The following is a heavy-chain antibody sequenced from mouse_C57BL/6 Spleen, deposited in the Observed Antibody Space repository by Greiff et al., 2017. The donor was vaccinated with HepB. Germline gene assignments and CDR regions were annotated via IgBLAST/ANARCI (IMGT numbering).Heavy chain of an antibody. J-gene: IGHJ4*01. CDR2: IHPNSGST. Sequence: VQLQQPGAELVKPGASVKLSCKASGYTFTSYWMHWVKQRPGQGLEWIGMIHPNSGSTNYNEKFKSKATLTVDKSSSTAYMQLSSLTSEDSAVYYCARRDDGYYDAMDYWGQGTSVTVSS. CDR1: GYTFTSYW. D-gene: IGHD2-3*01. CDR3: ARRDDGYYDAMDY. V-gene: IGHV1-64*01.